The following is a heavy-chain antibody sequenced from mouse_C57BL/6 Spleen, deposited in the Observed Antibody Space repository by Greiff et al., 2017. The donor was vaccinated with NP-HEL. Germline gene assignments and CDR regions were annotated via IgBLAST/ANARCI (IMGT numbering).Heavy chain of an antibody. D-gene: IGHD2-10*02. Sequence: VQLQQSGPELVKPGASVKISCKASGYAFSSSWMNWVKQRPGKGLEWIGRIYPGDGDTNYNGKFKGKATLTADKSSSTAYMQLISLTSEDSAVYFCARGRYGNYDYWGQSTTLTVSS. V-gene: IGHV1-82*01. CDR1: GYAFSSSW. J-gene: IGHJ2*01. CDR2: IYPGDGDT. CDR3: ARGRYGNYDY.